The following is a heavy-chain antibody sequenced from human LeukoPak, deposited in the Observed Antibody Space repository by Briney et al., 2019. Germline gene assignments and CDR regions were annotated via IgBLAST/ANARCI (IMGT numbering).Heavy chain of an antibody. J-gene: IGHJ4*02. Sequence: SETLSLTCAVYGGSFSGYYWSWIRQPPGKGLEWIGEINHSGSTYYNPSLKSRVTISVDTSKNQFSLKLSSVTAADTAVYYCARGRYYDSSGYYKAFDYWGQGTLVTVSS. CDR3: ARGRYYDSSGYYKAFDY. D-gene: IGHD3-22*01. V-gene: IGHV4-34*01. CDR1: GGSFSGYY. CDR2: INHSGST.